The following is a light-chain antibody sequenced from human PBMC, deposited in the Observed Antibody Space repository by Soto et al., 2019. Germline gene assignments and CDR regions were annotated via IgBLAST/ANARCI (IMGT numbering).Light chain of an antibody. V-gene: IGKV3-20*01. Sequence: IVLTQSPGTLSLSPGEGTTLSCRASETVSGSYFAWYQQKPGQAPRLLIYGASTRAPGIPDRFSGSGSGTDFTLTITRVEPEDFAVYYCQQYGDSSWTFGQGTKVDIK. CDR3: QQYGDSSWT. J-gene: IGKJ1*01. CDR2: GAS. CDR1: ETVSGSY.